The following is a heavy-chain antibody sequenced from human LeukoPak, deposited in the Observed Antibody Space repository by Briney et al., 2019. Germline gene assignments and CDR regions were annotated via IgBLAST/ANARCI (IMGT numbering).Heavy chain of an antibody. Sequence: GGSLRLSCAASGFTFNSYGMHWVRQAPGKGLEWVAVIWYDGSNKYYADSVKGRFTISRDNSKNTLYLQMNSLRAEDTAVYYCASDPVSPYDSSGYLYWGQGTLVTVSS. D-gene: IGHD3-22*01. CDR1: GFTFNSYG. CDR3: ASDPVSPYDSSGYLY. CDR2: IWYDGSNK. J-gene: IGHJ4*02. V-gene: IGHV3-33*01.